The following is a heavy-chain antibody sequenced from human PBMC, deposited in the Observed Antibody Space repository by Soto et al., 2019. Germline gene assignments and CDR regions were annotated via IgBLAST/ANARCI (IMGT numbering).Heavy chain of an antibody. CDR1: GYSFSSYD. J-gene: IGHJ4*02. CDR2: MNPDSGNT. D-gene: IGHD3-9*01. Sequence: QEQLVQSGAEVKKPGASVKVSCKTSGYSFSSYDISWVRQAAGQGLEWMGWMNPDSGNTGYARMFRGRVRMTRNTYINTAFMELSGLRTEVTAAYYCVDRWNWGQGTRVTVSP. V-gene: IGHV1-8*01. CDR3: VDRWN.